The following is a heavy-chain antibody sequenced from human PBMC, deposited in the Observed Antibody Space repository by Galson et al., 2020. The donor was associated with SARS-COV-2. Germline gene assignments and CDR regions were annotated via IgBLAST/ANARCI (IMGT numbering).Heavy chain of an antibody. J-gene: IGHJ6*02. Sequence: TGGSLRLSCAASGFTFSSYAMHWVRQAPGKGLEWVAVISYDGSNKYYADSVKGRFTISRDNSKNTLYLQMNSLRAEDTAVYYCARANSGSYYYGMVVWGRGSTVTVSS. CDR2: ISYDGSNK. CDR3: ARANSGSYYYGMVV. CDR1: GFTFSSYA. V-gene: IGHV3-30*04. D-gene: IGHD1-26*01.